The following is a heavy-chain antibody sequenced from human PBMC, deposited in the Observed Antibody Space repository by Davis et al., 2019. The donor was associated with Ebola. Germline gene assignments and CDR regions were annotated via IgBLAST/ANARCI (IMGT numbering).Heavy chain of an antibody. V-gene: IGHV3-23*01. J-gene: IGHJ4*02. Sequence: GESLKISCAASGFTFSSYAMSWVRQAPGKGLEWVSAISGSGGSTYYADSVKGRFTISRDNSKNTLYLQMNSLRAEDTAVYYCAKDALAAAGSFDYWGQGTLVTVSS. D-gene: IGHD6-13*01. CDR1: GFTFSSYA. CDR3: AKDALAAAGSFDY. CDR2: ISGSGGST.